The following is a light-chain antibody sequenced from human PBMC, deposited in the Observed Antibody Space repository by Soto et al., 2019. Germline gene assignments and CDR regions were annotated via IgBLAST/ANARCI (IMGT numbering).Light chain of an antibody. CDR3: QQYGSSPTT. Sequence: EIVLTQSPGTLSLSLGERATLSCRASQSVSSTYLARYQQKPGQAPRLLIYGASSRATGIPDRFSGSGSETDFTLTISRLEPEDFAVYYCQQYGSSPTTFGQGTKLEIQ. CDR1: QSVSSTY. CDR2: GAS. V-gene: IGKV3-20*01. J-gene: IGKJ2*01.